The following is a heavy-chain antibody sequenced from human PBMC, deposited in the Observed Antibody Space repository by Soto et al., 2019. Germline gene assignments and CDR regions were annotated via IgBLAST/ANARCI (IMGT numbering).Heavy chain of an antibody. Sequence: QVQLVQSGAEVKKPGASVKVSCKASGYTFTSYGISWVRQAPGQGLEWMGWISAYNGNTNYAQKLQGRVTMTTDTSTSTAYMELRSLRSDDTAVYYCARDTPRGSTRRHYYYYGMDVWGQGTTVTVSS. CDR2: ISAYNGNT. J-gene: IGHJ6*02. D-gene: IGHD1-26*01. V-gene: IGHV1-18*01. CDR3: ARDTPRGSTRRHYYYYGMDV. CDR1: GYTFTSYG.